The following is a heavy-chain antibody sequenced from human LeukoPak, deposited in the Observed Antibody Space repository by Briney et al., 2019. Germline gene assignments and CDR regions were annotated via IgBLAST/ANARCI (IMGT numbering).Heavy chain of an antibody. Sequence: SETLSLTCTVSDGSITSHYWSWSRQPPGKGREWIGYVHYSGQSNYNPSLKSRVTMSVDTSKNQLSLKLDYVTAADTAMYYCARDHSSSNHYFDLWGQGTLITVSS. CDR3: ARDHSSSNHYFDL. D-gene: IGHD6-6*01. J-gene: IGHJ4*02. CDR2: VHYSGQS. CDR1: DGSITSHY. V-gene: IGHV4-59*11.